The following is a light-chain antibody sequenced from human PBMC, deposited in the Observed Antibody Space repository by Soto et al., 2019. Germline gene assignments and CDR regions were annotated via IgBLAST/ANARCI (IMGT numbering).Light chain of an antibody. CDR3: QHYKSYPLT. CDR2: RAV. CDR1: QDIGNS. J-gene: IGKJ4*01. V-gene: IGKV1-16*01. Sequence: DIHMTQSPSSLSASVGYRFSITCRASQDIGNSLDWLQQKQGKAPKSLIYRAVSLQSGVPSRLSGRIYGTELTITISSLQPEDFETYFCQHYKSYPLTFGGGTKVDI.